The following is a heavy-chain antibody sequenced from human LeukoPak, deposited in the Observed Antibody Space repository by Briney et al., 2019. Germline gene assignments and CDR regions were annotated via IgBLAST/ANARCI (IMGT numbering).Heavy chain of an antibody. CDR3: ARDHHFYHSGRGFDP. V-gene: IGHV3-21*01. D-gene: IGHD3-10*01. Sequence: GGSLRLSCAASGISFSDYSMTWVRRAPGTGLEWVSSISSSSTYIHYADSVKGRFTISRDNGKNSLYLQMSSLRAEDTAVYYCARDHHFYHSGRGFDPCGQGTLVTVSS. J-gene: IGHJ5*02. CDR2: ISSSSTYI. CDR1: GISFSDYS.